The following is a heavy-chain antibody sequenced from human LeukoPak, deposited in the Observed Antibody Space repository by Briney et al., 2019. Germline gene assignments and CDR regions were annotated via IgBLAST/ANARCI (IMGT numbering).Heavy chain of an antibody. CDR1: GFTFSSYA. J-gene: IGHJ6*02. D-gene: IGHD3-16*01. CDR3: ARGGGLDV. V-gene: IGHV3-30-3*01. CDR2: ISYDGSNK. Sequence: PPGGSLRLSCAASGFTFSSYAMHWVRQAPGKGLEWVAVISYDGSNKYYADSVKGRFTISRDNAKNSLYLQMSNLRAEDTAVYFCARGGGLDVWGQGATVTVSS.